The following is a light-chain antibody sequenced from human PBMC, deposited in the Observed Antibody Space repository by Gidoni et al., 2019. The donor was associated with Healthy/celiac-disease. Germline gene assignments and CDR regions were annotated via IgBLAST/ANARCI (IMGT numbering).Light chain of an antibody. J-gene: IGKJ1*01. CDR1: QSVLYSSNNKNY. CDR3: QQYYSSPWT. CDR2: WAS. Sequence: AMSQAQDSLAESLGERATINCKSSQSVLYSSNNKNYLAWYQQKPGQPPKLLIYWASTRESGVPDRFSGSGSGTDFTLTISSLQAEDVAVYYCQQYYSSPWTFGQGTKVEIK. V-gene: IGKV4-1*01.